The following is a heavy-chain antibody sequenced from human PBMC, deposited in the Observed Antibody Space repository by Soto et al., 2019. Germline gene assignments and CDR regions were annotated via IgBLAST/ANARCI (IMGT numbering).Heavy chain of an antibody. CDR2: IDAGNGNT. V-gene: IGHV1-3*01. CDR3: ARSRQKGFGSCRAGSCYTGRFEP. Sequence: AAVKVSCKASGYTFTSYAMHWVRQAPGQRREWMGWIDAGNGNTKYSQKFQGRVTITRDTSASTAYMELSSLRSGDRAVYYCARSRQKGFGSCRAGSCYTGRFEPWGQGTLVTV. D-gene: IGHD2-15*01. CDR1: GYTFTSYA. J-gene: IGHJ5*02.